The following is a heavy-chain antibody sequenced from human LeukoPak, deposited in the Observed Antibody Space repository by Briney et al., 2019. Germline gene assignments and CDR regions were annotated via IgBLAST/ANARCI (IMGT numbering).Heavy chain of an antibody. CDR1: GGPFSGYY. V-gene: IGHV4-34*01. J-gene: IGHJ6*02. CDR2: INHSGST. Sequence: SETLSLTCAVYGGPFSGYYWSWIRQPPGKGLEWIGGINHSGSTNYNPSLKSRLTISVDTSKNQFFLKLTSVTAADTAVYYCARRVCYYGMDVWGQGTTVTVSS. CDR3: ARRVCYYGMDV. D-gene: IGHD3-3*01.